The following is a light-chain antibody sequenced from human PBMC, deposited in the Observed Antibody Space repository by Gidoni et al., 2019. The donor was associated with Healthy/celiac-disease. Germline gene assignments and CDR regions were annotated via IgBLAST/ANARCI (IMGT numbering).Light chain of an antibody. V-gene: IGKV3-15*01. J-gene: IGKJ1*01. CDR2: GAS. CDR3: HQYNNWPET. Sequence: VMTQSPATLSVSPGERATLSCRASQSVSSNLAWYQQKPGQAPRLLIYGASTRATGLPARFSGSGSGTKFTLTLSGLQSEDFAVYYCHQYNNWPETFGQGTKVEIK. CDR1: QSVSSN.